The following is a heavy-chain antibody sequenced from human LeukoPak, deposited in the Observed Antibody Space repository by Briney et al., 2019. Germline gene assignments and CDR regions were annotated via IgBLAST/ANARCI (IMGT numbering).Heavy chain of an antibody. V-gene: IGHV4-39*01. D-gene: IGHD2-2*01. Sequence: PSETLSLTCTVSGGSISSSSYYWGWIRQPPGKGLEWIGGIYYSGSTYYNPSLKSRVTISVDTSKNQFSLTLTSMTAADTAVYYCARQLVVVVPAEFDYWGQGTLVTVSS. CDR2: IYYSGST. J-gene: IGHJ4*02. CDR3: ARQLVVVVPAEFDY. CDR1: GGSISSSSYY.